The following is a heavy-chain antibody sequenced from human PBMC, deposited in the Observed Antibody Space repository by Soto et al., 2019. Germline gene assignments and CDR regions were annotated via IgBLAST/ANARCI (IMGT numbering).Heavy chain of an antibody. Sequence: QVQLVESGGGVVQPGRSLRLSCAASGFTFSSYAMHWVRQAPGTGLEWVAVISYDGSNKYYADSVKGRFTISRDNSKNTLYLQMNSLRAEDTAVYYCARGHSYYYYGMDVWGQGTTVTVSS. CDR2: ISYDGSNK. J-gene: IGHJ6*02. CDR3: ARGHSYYYYGMDV. CDR1: GFTFSSYA. V-gene: IGHV3-30-3*01.